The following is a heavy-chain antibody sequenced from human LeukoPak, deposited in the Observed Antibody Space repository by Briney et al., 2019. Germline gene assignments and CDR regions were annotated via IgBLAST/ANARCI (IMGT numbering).Heavy chain of an antibody. Sequence: APVKVSCKTSGYIFIDYEINWVRQATGQGLEWMGWMNPKSGDTGYEQKFQGRVTITRDSSISTVYMELSSLRSDGTALYYCARGRYMDVWGKGTAVTVSS. CDR2: MNPKSGDT. J-gene: IGHJ6*03. CDR1: GYIFIDYE. V-gene: IGHV1-8*03. CDR3: ARGRYMDV.